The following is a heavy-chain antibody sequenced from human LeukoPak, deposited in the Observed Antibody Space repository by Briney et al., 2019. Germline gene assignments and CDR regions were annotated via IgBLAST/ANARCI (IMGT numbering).Heavy chain of an antibody. D-gene: IGHD3-10*01. V-gene: IGHV1-58*02. CDR1: GFTFTSSA. CDR3: AAAGYYGSGPSVEV. J-gene: IGHJ6*03. Sequence: SVKVSCKASGFTFTSSAMQWVRQARGQRPEWIGWIVAGSGNTNYAQKFQERVTITRDMSTSTAYMELSSLRSEDTAVCYCAAAGYYGSGPSVEVWGKGTTVTVSS. CDR2: IVAGSGNT.